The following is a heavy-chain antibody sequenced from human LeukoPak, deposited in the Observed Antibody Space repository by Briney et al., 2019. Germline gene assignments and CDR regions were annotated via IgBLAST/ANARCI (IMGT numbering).Heavy chain of an antibody. J-gene: IGHJ5*02. CDR1: GFTFTTYA. D-gene: IGHD6-19*01. CDR3: AHVQWLVPNFFDP. CDR2: INDGGGAT. V-gene: IGHV3-23*01. Sequence: GGSLRLSCAASGFTFTTYAMSWVRQAPGKGLEWVSSINDGGGATYYADSVKGWFTISRDNSKNTLYLQMNSLRAEDTAMYYCAHVQWLVPNFFDPWGHGSLVTVSS.